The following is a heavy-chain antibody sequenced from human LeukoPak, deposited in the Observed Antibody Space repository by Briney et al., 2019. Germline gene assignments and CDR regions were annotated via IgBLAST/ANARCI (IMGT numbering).Heavy chain of an antibody. CDR3: ATGRSIRYFDY. CDR2: THYSGST. V-gene: IGHV4-59*08. Sequence: SETLSLTCTVSGVSIFSYYWNRVRQPPGKGLEWIGYTHYSGSTNYNPSLKSRVTISVDTSKSQFSLKLTSATAADTAVYYCATGRSIRYFDYWGQGTLLTVSS. D-gene: IGHD3-9*01. J-gene: IGHJ4*02. CDR1: GVSIFSYY.